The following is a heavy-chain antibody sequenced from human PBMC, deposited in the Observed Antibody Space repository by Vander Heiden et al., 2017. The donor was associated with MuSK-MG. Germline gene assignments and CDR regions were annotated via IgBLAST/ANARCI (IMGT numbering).Heavy chain of an antibody. CDR2: INWNGGST. D-gene: IGHD1-26*01. CDR1: GFTFDDYD. V-gene: IGHV3-20*04. CDR3: ARAMLKGGTYGMDV. Sequence: EVQLVESGGGVVRPGGSLRRTWAASGFTFDDYDTSWVRQAPGKGLEWVSGINWNGGSTGYADSVKGRFTISRDNAKKSLYLQMNSLRAEDTALYYCARAMLKGGTYGMDVWGPGATVTVSS. J-gene: IGHJ6*02.